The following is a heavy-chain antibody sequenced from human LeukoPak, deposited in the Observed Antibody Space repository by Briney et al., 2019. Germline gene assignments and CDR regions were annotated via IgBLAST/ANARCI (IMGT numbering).Heavy chain of an antibody. D-gene: IGHD5-24*01. CDR2: ISGSGSNT. Sequence: GGSLRLSCAASGFTFSSYGMSWVRQAPGKGLEWVSGISGSGSNTYYADSVRGRFTISRDNAKNSLYLQMNSLRAEDTAVYYCAQRRDGYNLRWGQGTLVTVSS. J-gene: IGHJ4*02. CDR3: AQRRDGYNLR. V-gene: IGHV3-23*01. CDR1: GFTFSSYG.